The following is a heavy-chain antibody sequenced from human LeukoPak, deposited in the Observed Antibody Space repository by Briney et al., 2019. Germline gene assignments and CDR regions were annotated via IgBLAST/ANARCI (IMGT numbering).Heavy chain of an antibody. CDR2: MYYRGNT. V-gene: IGHV4-59*01. Sequence: SETLSLTCTVSGGSISSYYWSWIRQPPGKGLEWIGYMYYRGNTNYDPSLKSRVTISIDTPNNQFSLKLSSVTAADTAVYYCAKGTSSGWYYFDYWGQGTLVTVSS. D-gene: IGHD6-19*01. J-gene: IGHJ4*02. CDR1: GGSISSYY. CDR3: AKGTSSGWYYFDY.